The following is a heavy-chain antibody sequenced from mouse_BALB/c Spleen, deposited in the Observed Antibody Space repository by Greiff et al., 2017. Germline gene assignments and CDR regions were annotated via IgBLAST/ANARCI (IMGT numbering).Heavy chain of an antibody. CDR2: IWGDGST. CDR1: GFSLTGYG. CDR3: ARVFYDGYYADY. J-gene: IGHJ2*01. D-gene: IGHD2-3*01. Sequence: QVQLKESGPGLVAPSQSLSITCTVSGFSLTGYGVNWVRQPPGKGLEWLGMIWGDGSTDYNSALKSRLSISKDNSKSQVFLKMNSLQTDDTARYYCARVFYDGYYADYWGQGTTLTVSS. V-gene: IGHV2-6-7*01.